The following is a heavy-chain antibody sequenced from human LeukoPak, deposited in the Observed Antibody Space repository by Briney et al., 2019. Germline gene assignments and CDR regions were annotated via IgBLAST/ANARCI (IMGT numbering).Heavy chain of an antibody. CDR2: IIPIFGTA. J-gene: IGHJ4*02. D-gene: IGHD3-22*01. V-gene: IGHV1-69*05. CDR1: GDTFNNYA. CDR3: ARSHDSSGYYYLPFDY. Sequence: GASVKVSCKASGDTFNNYAVNWVRQAPGQGLEWMGGIIPIFGTANYTQKFQGRVTITTDESTSTAYMELSSLRSEDTAVYYCARSHDSSGYYYLPFDYWGQGTLVTVSS.